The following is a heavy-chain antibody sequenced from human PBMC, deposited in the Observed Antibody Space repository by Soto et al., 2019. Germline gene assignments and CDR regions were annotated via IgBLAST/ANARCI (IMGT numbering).Heavy chain of an antibody. J-gene: IGHJ4*02. CDR2: FYHSGST. V-gene: IGHV4-38-2*01. CDR1: GHSISSGYY. Sequence: ETLSLTCAVSGHSISSGYYWGWIRQPPGKGLEWIGSFYHSGSTYYNPSLKSRVTISVDTSKNQFSLKLSSVTAADTAVYYCARGEYYGSGNYFDYWGQGTLVTVSS. CDR3: ARGEYYGSGNYFDY. D-gene: IGHD3-10*01.